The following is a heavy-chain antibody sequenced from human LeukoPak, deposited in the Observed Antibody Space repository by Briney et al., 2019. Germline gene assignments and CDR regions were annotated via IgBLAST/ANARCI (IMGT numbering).Heavy chain of an antibody. V-gene: IGHV3-23*01. CDR1: GFTFSSYA. CDR3: ARLVREVVRGEKTTDY. D-gene: IGHD3-10*01. J-gene: IGHJ4*02. CDR2: ISGNGDST. Sequence: PGGSLRLSCGASGFTFSSYAMSWVRQAPGKGLEWVSGISGNGDSTYYTDSVKGRFTIFRDNSKNTLYLQMNSLRAEDTAVYYCARLVREVVRGEKTTDYWGQGTLVTVSS.